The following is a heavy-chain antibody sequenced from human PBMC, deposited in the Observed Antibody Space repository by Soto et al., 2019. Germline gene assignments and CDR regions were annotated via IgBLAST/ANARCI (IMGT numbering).Heavy chain of an antibody. CDR2: ISSSRSYT. CDR3: ARAYCSSTSCHDY. CDR1: GFTFSEYY. J-gene: IGHJ4*02. D-gene: IGHD2-2*01. V-gene: IGHV3-11*05. Sequence: QVQLVESGGGLVKPGGSLRLSCAASGFTFSEYYMSWIRQTPGKGLEWVSYISSSRSYTNYADSVKGRFTISRDNAKNSLYLQMNSLRAEDTAVYYCARAYCSSTSCHDYWGQGTLVTVSS.